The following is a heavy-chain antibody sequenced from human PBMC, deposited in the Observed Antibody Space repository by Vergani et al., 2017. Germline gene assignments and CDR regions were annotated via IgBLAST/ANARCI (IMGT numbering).Heavy chain of an antibody. CDR2: INPSGGST. D-gene: IGHD3-10*01. CDR1: GYTFTSYY. CDR3: ARVTVSGWVRSGAFDI. J-gene: IGHJ3*02. Sequence: QVQLVQSGAEVKKPGASVKVSCKASGYTFTSYYMHWVRQAPGQGLEWMGIINPSGGSTSYAQKFQGRVTMTRDTSTSTVYMELRSLRSEDTGVYYFARVTVSGWVRSGAFDIWGQGTMVTVSS. V-gene: IGHV1-46*01.